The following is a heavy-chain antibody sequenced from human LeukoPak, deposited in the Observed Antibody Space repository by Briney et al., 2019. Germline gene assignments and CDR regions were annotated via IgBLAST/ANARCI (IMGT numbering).Heavy chain of an antibody. CDR1: GFTFSSYA. CDR3: ARTEGIAAASRGFYY. Sequence: PGRSLRLSCAASGFTFSSYAMHWVRQAPGKGLEWVAVISYDGSNKYYADSVKGRFTISRDNSKNTLYLQMNSLRAEDTAVYYRARTEGIAAASRGFYYWGQGTLVTVSS. CDR2: ISYDGSNK. D-gene: IGHD6-13*01. V-gene: IGHV3-30*04. J-gene: IGHJ4*02.